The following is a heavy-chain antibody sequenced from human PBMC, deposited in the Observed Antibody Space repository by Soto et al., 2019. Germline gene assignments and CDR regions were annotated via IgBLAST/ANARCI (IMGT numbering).Heavy chain of an antibody. J-gene: IGHJ4*02. CDR3: ARVGRYGWDFDH. V-gene: IGHV3-7*01. CDR1: EFSFRSYW. D-gene: IGHD5-18*01. Sequence: VGSLRLSCAASEFSFRSYWMTWVRQAPGKGLEWVALINEDGSQKYYVGSVKGRFIISRDNAKDSVYMQMDSLRAGDTAVYFCARVGRYGWDFDHWGQGTLVTVSS. CDR2: INEDGSQK.